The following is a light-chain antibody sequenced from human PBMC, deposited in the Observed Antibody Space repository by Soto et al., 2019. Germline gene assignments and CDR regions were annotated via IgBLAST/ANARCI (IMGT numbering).Light chain of an antibody. CDR3: QKYNSAPFS. CDR2: AAS. J-gene: IGKJ3*01. Sequence: EIPMTPSPSSLYSSVGARVTNTCRASPGLSNYLAWYQQKPGKVPKLLIYAASTLQSGVPSRFSGSGSGTDFTLTISSLQPEDVATYYCQKYNSAPFSFGPGTKVDIK. V-gene: IGKV1-27*01. CDR1: PGLSNY.